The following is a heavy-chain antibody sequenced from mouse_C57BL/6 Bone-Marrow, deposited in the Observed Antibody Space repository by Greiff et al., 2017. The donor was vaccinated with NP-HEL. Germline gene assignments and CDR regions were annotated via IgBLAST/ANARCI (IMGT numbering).Heavy chain of an antibody. D-gene: IGHD1-1*01. J-gene: IGHJ3*01. Sequence: EVKLVESGPELVKPGASVKISCKASGYSFTDYNMNWVKQSNGKSLEWIGVINPNYGTTSYNQKFKGKATLTVDQSSSTAYMQLNSLTSEDSAVYYCARSDYGSSSWFAYWGQGTLVTVSA. CDR3: ARSDYGSSSWFAY. V-gene: IGHV1-39*01. CDR1: GYSFTDYN. CDR2: INPNYGTT.